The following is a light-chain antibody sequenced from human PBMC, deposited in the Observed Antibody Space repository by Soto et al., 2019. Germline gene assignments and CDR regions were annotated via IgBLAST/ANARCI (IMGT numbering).Light chain of an antibody. J-gene: IGLJ3*02. CDR1: SSNIGSHY. V-gene: IGLV1-47*01. CDR3: SSWDNDLTAWV. CDR2: KSD. Sequence: QPVLTQPPSVSGTPGQRVTLFCSGRSSNIGSHYVYWYQQLPGRAPTNLIFKSDQRPSGVPDRFSGSKSGTTASVAISGLRSEDEASYYCSSWDNDLTAWVFGGGTKLTVL.